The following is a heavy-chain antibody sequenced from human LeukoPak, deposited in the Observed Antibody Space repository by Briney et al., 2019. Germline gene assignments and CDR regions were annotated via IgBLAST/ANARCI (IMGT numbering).Heavy chain of an antibody. J-gene: IGHJ4*02. CDR1: GYTFSSYY. CDR3: ARMDMDPAMVTNYFDS. Sequence: ASVKVSCKASGYTFSSYYMHWVRQAPGQGHEWMGVIHPSGGSTSYAQKFQGRVTMTKDTSTSTVYMELSSLRSEDTAIYYCARMDMDPAMVTNYFDSWGQGTLVTVSS. CDR2: IHPSGGST. D-gene: IGHD5-18*01. V-gene: IGHV1-46*01.